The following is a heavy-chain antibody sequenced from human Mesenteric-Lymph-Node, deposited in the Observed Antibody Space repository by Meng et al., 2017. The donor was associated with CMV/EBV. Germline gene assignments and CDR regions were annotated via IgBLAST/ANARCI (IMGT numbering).Heavy chain of an antibody. J-gene: IGHJ6*02. CDR3: ARDQSPYYYYGMDV. CDR1: GFTFSHYG. Sequence: GGSLRLSCAASGFTFSHYGMNWVRQAPGKGLEWVSYISDGARTTYYADSVKGRFTISRDNAKNSLYLQMNSLRAEDTALYYCARDQSPYYYYGMDVWGQGTTVTVSS. V-gene: IGHV3-48*03. CDR2: ISDGARTT.